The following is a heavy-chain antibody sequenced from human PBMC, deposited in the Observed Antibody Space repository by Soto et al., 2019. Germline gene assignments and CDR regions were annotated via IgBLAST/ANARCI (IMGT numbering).Heavy chain of an antibody. D-gene: IGHD1-1*01. CDR1: GFTFSSYG. Sequence: GGSLRLSCAASGFTFSSYGMHWVRQAPGKGLEWVAVIWYDGSNKYYADSVKGRFTISRDNSKNTLYLQMNSLRSEDTAVYYCARDGTKALYGTNGMDVWGQGTTVTVSS. CDR2: IWYDGSNK. V-gene: IGHV3-33*01. CDR3: ARDGTKALYGTNGMDV. J-gene: IGHJ6*02.